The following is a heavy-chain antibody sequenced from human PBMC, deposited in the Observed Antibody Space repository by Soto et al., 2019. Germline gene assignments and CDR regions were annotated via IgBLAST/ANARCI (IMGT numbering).Heavy chain of an antibody. J-gene: IGHJ5*02. D-gene: IGHD3-9*01. CDR3: ARDHPAGDILTGYTEPNWFDP. Sequence: SETLSLTCTVSGGSISSDDYYWSWIRQPPGKGLEWIGYIYYSGSTYYNPSLKSRVTISVDTSKNQFSLKLSSVTAADTAVYYCARDHPAGDILTGYTEPNWFDPWGQGTLVTVSS. CDR1: GGSISSDDYY. V-gene: IGHV4-30-4*01. CDR2: IYYSGST.